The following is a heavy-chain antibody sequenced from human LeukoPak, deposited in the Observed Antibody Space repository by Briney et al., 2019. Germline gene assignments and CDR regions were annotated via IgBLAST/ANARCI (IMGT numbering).Heavy chain of an antibody. CDR2: INPNSGGT. CDR3: ARAWYSSGWGYFDY. V-gene: IGHV1-2*04. J-gene: IGHJ4*02. Sequence: ASVKISCKASGYTFTGYYMHWVRQAPGQGLEWMGWINPNSGGTNYAQKFQGWVTMTRDTSISTAYMELSRLRSDDTAAYYCARAWYSSGWGYFDYWGQRTLVTVSS. D-gene: IGHD6-19*01. CDR1: GYTFTGYY.